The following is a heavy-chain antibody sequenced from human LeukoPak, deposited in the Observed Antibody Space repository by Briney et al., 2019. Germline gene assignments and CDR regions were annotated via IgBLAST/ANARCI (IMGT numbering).Heavy chain of an antibody. Sequence: ASVKVSCKASGYTFTGYYMHWVRQAPGQGLEWMGWINPNSGGTNYAQKFQGRVTMTRDTSISTAYMELSRLRSDDTAVYYCAREAPLRYFDWLEYYYMDVWGKGTTVTISS. CDR2: INPNSGGT. J-gene: IGHJ6*03. D-gene: IGHD3-9*01. V-gene: IGHV1-2*02. CDR3: AREAPLRYFDWLEYYYMDV. CDR1: GYTFTGYY.